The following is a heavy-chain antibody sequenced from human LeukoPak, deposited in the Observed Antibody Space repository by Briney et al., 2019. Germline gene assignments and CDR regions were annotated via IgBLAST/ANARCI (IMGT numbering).Heavy chain of an antibody. J-gene: IGHJ4*02. D-gene: IGHD1-26*01. Sequence: AGGSLRLSCAASGFIFSSYGMTWVRQSPGKGLEWVSSISRDSSYIYYADSVKGRFTISRDNAQNSLYLQLDSLRAEDTAVYYCGRIIVPGRWYFDQWGQGTLVTVSS. V-gene: IGHV3-21*03. CDR3: GRIIVPGRWYFDQ. CDR2: ISRDSSYI. CDR1: GFIFSSYG.